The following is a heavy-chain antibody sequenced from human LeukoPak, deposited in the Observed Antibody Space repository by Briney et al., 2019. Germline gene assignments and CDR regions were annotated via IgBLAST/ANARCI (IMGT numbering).Heavy chain of an antibody. CDR1: GFTFSSYG. V-gene: IGHV3-30*03. CDR2: ISYDGSNK. Sequence: HPGRSLRLSCAASGFTFSSYGMHWVRQAPGKGLEWVAVISYDGSNKYYADSVKGRFTISRDNSKNTLYLQMNSLRAEDTAVYYCARDTSDILTGYYSPGGYWGQGTLVTVSS. D-gene: IGHD3-9*01. CDR3: ARDTSDILTGYYSPGGY. J-gene: IGHJ4*02.